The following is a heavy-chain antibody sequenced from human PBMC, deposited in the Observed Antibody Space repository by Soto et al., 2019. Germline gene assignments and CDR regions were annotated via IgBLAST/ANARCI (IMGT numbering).Heavy chain of an antibody. D-gene: IGHD1-1*01. Sequence: PGESLKISCFAAGYTVTNYWVGWVRQKPGKGLEWMGMIYPRDSETRFSPSFQDQVTISADKSNTTAYLHWRSLKTSDTAIYYCAPLVKSLHWPAGAYHVWGQGTMVTVS. CDR3: APLVKSLHWPAGAYHV. J-gene: IGHJ3*01. CDR1: GYTVTNYW. V-gene: IGHV5-51*01. CDR2: IYPRDSET.